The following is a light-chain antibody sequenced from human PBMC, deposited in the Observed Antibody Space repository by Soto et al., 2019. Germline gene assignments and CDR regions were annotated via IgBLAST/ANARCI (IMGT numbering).Light chain of an antibody. CDR2: GAS. V-gene: IGKV3-15*01. CDR1: QSVSSN. Sequence: EIVMTQSPATLSVSPGERATLSCRASQSVSSNLAWYQQKPGQAPRLLIYGASTMATGITARFSGSGSGTEFTLTISCLQSEYVAVYYCQQYSNWPRGTFCQGTKLEIK. CDR3: QQYSNWPRGT. J-gene: IGKJ2*02.